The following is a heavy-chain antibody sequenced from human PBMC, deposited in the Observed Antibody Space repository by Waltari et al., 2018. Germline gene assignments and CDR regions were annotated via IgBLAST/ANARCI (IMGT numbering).Heavy chain of an antibody. CDR3: ARAYYDSSGPMGGYYFDY. CDR2: INPSGGST. Sequence: QVQLVQSGAEVKKPGASVKVSCKASGYTFTSYYMHWVRQAPGQGLEWMGIINPSGGSTSYAQKFQGRVTMTRDTSTSTVYMELSSLRSEDTAVYYCARAYYDSSGPMGGYYFDYWGQGTLVTVSS. J-gene: IGHJ4*02. V-gene: IGHV1-46*01. D-gene: IGHD3-22*01. CDR1: GYTFTSYY.